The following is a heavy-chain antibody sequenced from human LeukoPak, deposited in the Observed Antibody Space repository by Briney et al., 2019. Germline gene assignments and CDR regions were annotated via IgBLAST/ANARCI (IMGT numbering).Heavy chain of an antibody. Sequence: GGSLRLSCAASGFTFSSYSMNWVRQATGKGLEWVSSISSSSSYIYYADSVKGRFTISRDNAKNSLYLQMNSLRAEDTAVYYCARWGLTYYYYMDVWGKGTTVTVSS. D-gene: IGHD3-16*01. CDR1: GFTFSSYS. CDR3: ARWGLTYYYYMDV. J-gene: IGHJ6*03. CDR2: ISSSSSYI. V-gene: IGHV3-21*01.